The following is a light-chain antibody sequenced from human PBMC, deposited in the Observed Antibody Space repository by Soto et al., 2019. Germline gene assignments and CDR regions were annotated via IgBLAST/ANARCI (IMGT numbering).Light chain of an antibody. J-gene: IGLJ2*01. CDR2: DVS. V-gene: IGLV2-14*01. Sequence: QSALTQPASVSGSPGQSITISCTGTSSDIGAYNYVSWYQQHPGKAPKLMIYDVSYRPSGVSNRFSAFKSGNTASLTISGLQAEDEADYYCSSYTSSSTVVFGGGTQLTVL. CDR1: SSDIGAYNY. CDR3: SSYTSSSTVV.